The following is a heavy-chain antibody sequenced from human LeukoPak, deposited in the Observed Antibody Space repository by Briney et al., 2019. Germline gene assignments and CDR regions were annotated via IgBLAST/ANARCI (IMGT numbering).Heavy chain of an antibody. V-gene: IGHV4-34*01. J-gene: IGHJ5*02. D-gene: IGHD2-2*01. CDR2: INHSGST. CDR1: GGSFSGYY. Sequence: SETLSLTCAVYGGSFSGYYWSWIRQPPGKGLEWIGEINHSGSTNYNPSLKSRVTISVDTSKNQFSLKLSSVTAADTAVYYCARGRDIVVVPAAKGFDPWGQRTLVTVSS. CDR3: ARGRDIVVVPAAKGFDP.